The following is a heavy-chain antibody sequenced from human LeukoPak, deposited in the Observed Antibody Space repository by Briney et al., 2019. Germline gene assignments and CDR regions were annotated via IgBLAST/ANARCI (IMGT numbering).Heavy chain of an antibody. CDR1: GYTFTSYD. Sequence: ASVKVSCKASGYTFTSYDINWVRHATGQGLEWMGWMNLNSGNTGYAQKFQGRVTITRNTSISTAYMELSSLRSEDTAVYYCASALHSSGWYEEDAFDIWGQGTMVTVSS. CDR2: MNLNSGNT. D-gene: IGHD6-19*01. CDR3: ASALHSSGWYEEDAFDI. J-gene: IGHJ3*02. V-gene: IGHV1-8*03.